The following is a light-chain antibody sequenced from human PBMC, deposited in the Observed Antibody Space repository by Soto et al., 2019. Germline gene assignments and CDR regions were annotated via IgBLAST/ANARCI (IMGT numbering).Light chain of an antibody. CDR3: QRANSFPRT. V-gene: IGKV1-12*01. J-gene: IGKJ1*01. Sequence: DIQMTQSPSTLSASVGDRVTITCRASQSISTWLAWYQQKPGKAPKLLIYAAATLQSGVPARFSGSGSATHFTLTISSLQPDDFGTYYCQRANSFPRTFGQGTKVDIK. CDR1: QSISTW. CDR2: AAA.